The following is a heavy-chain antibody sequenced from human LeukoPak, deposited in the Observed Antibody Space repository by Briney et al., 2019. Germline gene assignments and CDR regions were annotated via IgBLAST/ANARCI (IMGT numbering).Heavy chain of an antibody. Sequence: SETLSLTCAVSGAPISSNNWWWFWVRQPPGKGLEWIGEIYHSGNTNYNPSLKSRVTMLIDQSKNQFSLNLSSVTAADTALYYCARNIEKATIGWYFDLWGRGTLVTVSS. CDR1: GAPISSNNW. CDR3: ARNIEKATIGWYFDL. D-gene: IGHD5-24*01. V-gene: IGHV4-4*02. CDR2: IYHSGNT. J-gene: IGHJ2*01.